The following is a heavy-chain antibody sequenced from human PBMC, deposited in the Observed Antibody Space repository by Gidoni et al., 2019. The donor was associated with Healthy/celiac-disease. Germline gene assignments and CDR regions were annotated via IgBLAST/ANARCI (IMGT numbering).Heavy chain of an antibody. V-gene: IGHV3-30*18. Sequence: QVQLVASGGGVVQPGRSLRLSCAASGFTFSSYGMHWVRQAPGKGLEWVAVISYDGSNKYYADSVKGRFTISRDNSKNTLYLQMNSLRAEDTAVYYCAKGPLGGANYWGQGTLVTVSS. CDR2: ISYDGSNK. CDR3: AKGPLGGANY. CDR1: GFTFSSYG. J-gene: IGHJ4*02. D-gene: IGHD3-16*01.